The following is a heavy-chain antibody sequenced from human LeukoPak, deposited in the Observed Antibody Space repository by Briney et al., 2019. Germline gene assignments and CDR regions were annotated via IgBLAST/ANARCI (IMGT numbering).Heavy chain of an antibody. CDR3: GREVPGGTTSLDC. CDR2: IKEDGSKK. D-gene: IGHD1-26*01. V-gene: IGHV3-7*04. CDR1: GFTVSSNY. Sequence: GGSLRLSCAASGFTVSSNYMSWVRQAPGKGLEWVANIKEDGSKKNYVDSVQGRFTISRDNAKNALYLQMNSLRAEDTAVYYCGREVPGGTTSLDCWGQGTLVTVSS. J-gene: IGHJ4*02.